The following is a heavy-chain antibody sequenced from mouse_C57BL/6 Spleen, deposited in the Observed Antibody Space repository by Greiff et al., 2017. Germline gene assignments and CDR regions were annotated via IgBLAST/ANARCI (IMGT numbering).Heavy chain of an antibody. V-gene: IGHV14-1*01. CDR3: TTHYGSSGAMDD. J-gene: IGHJ4*01. D-gene: IGHD1-1*01. CDR1: GFNIKDYY. CDR2: IDPEDGDT. Sequence: EVQLQQSGAELVRPGASVKLSCTASGFNIKDYYMHWVKQRPEQGLEWIGRIDPEDGDTEYAPKFQGKATMTADTSSNTAYLQLSSLTSEDTAVDYCTTHYGSSGAMDDWGQGTSVTVSS.